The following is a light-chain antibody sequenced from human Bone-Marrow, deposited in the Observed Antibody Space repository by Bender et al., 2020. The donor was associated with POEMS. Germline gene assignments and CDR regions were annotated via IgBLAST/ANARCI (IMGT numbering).Light chain of an antibody. CDR2: DDS. V-gene: IGLV3-21*03. J-gene: IGLJ2*01. CDR3: QVWDSSRDHVV. Sequence: VLTQPSSVSVAPGKTAKITCGADITESKGVHWYQQKPGQAPVVVVHDDSDRPSKIPERFSGSKSGNTATLTISGVEAGDEADYFCQVWDSSRDHVVFGGGTQLTVL. CDR1: ITESKG.